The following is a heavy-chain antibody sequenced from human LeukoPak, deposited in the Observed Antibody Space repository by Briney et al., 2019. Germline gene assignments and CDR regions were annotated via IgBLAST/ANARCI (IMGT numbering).Heavy chain of an antibody. V-gene: IGHV4-31*03. CDR1: GGSISSGAYY. CDR2: IYYSGST. D-gene: IGHD3-10*01. CDR3: ARQHGSGSNFDY. J-gene: IGHJ4*02. Sequence: SETLSLTCTVSGGSISSGAYYWSWLRQHPGTGLEWIGYIYYSGSTYYNPSLKSRVTISVDTSKNQFSLKLSSVTAADTAVYYCARQHGSGSNFDYWGQGTLVTVSS.